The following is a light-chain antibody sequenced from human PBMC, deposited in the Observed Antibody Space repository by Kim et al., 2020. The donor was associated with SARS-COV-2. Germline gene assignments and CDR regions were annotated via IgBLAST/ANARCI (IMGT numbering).Light chain of an antibody. CDR1: SLRSYY. J-gene: IGLJ2*01. CDR2: GKN. V-gene: IGLV3-19*01. CDR3: NSRDSNENVF. Sequence: VALGQTVRIKCQGDSLRSYYATWYQQKPGQAPILVIYGKNNRPSGIPDRFSGSSSGNTASLTVTGTQAGDEAVYYCNSRDSNENVFFGGGTQLTVL.